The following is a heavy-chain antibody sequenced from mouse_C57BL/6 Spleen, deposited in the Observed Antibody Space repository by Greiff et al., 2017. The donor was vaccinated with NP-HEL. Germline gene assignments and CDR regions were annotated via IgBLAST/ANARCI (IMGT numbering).Heavy chain of an antibody. V-gene: IGHV5-6*02. CDR3: AETAQAKFAY. D-gene: IGHD3-2*02. CDR1: GFTFSSYG. J-gene: IGHJ3*01. CDR2: ISSGGSYT. Sequence: DVMLVESGGDLVKPGGSLKLSCAASGFTFSSYGMSWVRQTPDKRLEWVATISSGGSYTYYPDSVKGRFTISRDNAKNTLYLQMSSLKSEDTAMYYCAETAQAKFAYWGQGTLVTVSA.